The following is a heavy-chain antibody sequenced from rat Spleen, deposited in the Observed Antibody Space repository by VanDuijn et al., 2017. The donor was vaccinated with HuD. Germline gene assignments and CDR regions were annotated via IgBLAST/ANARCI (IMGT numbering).Heavy chain of an antibody. J-gene: IGHJ2*01. CDR3: ARHAGRAFDY. D-gene: IGHD1-11*01. Sequence: EVQLVESGGGLVQPGRSLKLSCVASGFSFSNYDMAWVRQAPTKGLEWVASINFDGSGTYYRDSVKGRFTISRDNAKSTLYLQMDSLRSEDTATYYCARHAGRAFDYWGQGVMVTVSS. CDR2: INFDGSGT. CDR1: GFSFSNYD. V-gene: IGHV5-29*01.